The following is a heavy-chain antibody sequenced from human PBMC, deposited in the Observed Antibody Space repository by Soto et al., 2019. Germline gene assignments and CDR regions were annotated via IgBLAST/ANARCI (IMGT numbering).Heavy chain of an antibody. V-gene: IGHV4-34*01. CDR1: GGSFSGYY. D-gene: IGHD1-26*01. Sequence: SETLSLTCAVYGGSFSGYYWSWIRQPPWKGLEWIGGINHSGSTNYNPSLKSRVTISVDTSKNQFSLKLSSVTAADTAVYYCARPFSGTPAYFDYCGQGTLVTVSS. CDR3: ARPFSGTPAYFDY. J-gene: IGHJ4*02. CDR2: INHSGST.